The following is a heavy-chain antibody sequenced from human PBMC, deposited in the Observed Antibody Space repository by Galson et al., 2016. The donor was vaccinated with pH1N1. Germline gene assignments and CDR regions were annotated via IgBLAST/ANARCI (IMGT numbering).Heavy chain of an antibody. CDR3: ARGNYVGYFVDQ. Sequence: SLRLSCAASGFTLSAYWMHWVRQAPGKGLVWVARVYTDGGRTGYTDAVRGRFTLSRSNAKNTWYLQRSSLRAEDTAVYYCARGNYVGYFVDQWGQGTLVAVSS. J-gene: IGHJ4*02. V-gene: IGHV3-74*01. CDR2: VYTDGGRT. CDR1: GFTLSAYW. D-gene: IGHD4-23*01.